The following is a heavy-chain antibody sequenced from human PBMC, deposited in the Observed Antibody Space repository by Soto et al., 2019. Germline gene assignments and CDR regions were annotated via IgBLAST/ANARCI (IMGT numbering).Heavy chain of an antibody. J-gene: IGHJ6*04. D-gene: IGHD3-16*01. CDR1: GFTFDDHA. Sequence: GGSLRLSCAASGFTFDDHAMHWVRQVPGKGLEWVSAISWNSANIGYADSVKGRFTISRDNAKSSLYLQMNSLRPEDTALYYCGRVFLGGEHPFYNNMDVGGKGTTVTFSS. V-gene: IGHV3-9*01. CDR3: GRVFLGGEHPFYNNMDV. CDR2: ISWNSANI.